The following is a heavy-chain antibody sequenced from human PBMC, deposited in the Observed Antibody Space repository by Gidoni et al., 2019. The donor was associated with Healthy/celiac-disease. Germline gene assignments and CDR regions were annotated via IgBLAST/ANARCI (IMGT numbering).Heavy chain of an antibody. CDR2: ISCSSSYI. Sequence: EVQLVESGGGLVQPGRSLRLSCASSGFTFSSYSMNWVRQAPGKGLELVLSISCSSSYIYYADSVTGRFTISRDNAKNALYLKMNSRRAEDTAVYYCTRELRGDYWGQGTLVTVSS. CDR1: GFTFSSYS. V-gene: IGHV3-21*06. CDR3: TRELRGDY. J-gene: IGHJ4*02.